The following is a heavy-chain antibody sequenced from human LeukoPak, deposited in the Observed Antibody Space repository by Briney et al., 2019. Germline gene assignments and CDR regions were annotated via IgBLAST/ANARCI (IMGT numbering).Heavy chain of an antibody. CDR1: GGTFSSYA. V-gene: IGHV1-69*05. CDR2: IIPIFGTA. J-gene: IGHJ4*02. D-gene: IGHD6-13*01. CDR3: ARARKRYSSSWYFDY. Sequence: SVKVSCKASGGTFSSYAISWVRQAPGQGLEWMGRIIPIFGTANYAEKSQGRVTITTDESTSKAYMELSSLRSEDTAVYYCARARKRYSSSWYFDYWGQGTLVTVSS.